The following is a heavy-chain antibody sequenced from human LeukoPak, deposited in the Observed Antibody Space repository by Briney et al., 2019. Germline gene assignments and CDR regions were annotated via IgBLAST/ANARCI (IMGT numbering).Heavy chain of an antibody. J-gene: IGHJ4*02. CDR3: TRGLGDYGPWPSYYFDY. CDR2: IRSKANSYAT. D-gene: IGHD4-17*01. CDR1: GFTFSGSA. V-gene: IGHV3-73*01. Sequence: PGGSLKLSCAASGFTFSGSAMHWFRQASGKGLEWVGRIRSKANSYATAYAASVKGRFTISRDDSKNTAYLQMNSLKTEDTAVYYCTRGLGDYGPWPSYYFDYWGQGTLVTVSS.